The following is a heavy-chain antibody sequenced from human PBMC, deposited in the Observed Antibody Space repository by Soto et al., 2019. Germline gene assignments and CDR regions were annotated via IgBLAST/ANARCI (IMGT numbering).Heavy chain of an antibody. D-gene: IGHD1-26*01. Sequence: ASVKVSCKASGGTFSSYAISWVRQAPGQGLEWMGGIIPIFGTANYAQKFQGRVTITADKSTSTAYMELSSLRSEDTAVYYCASVVGAQLEPYFDYWGQGTLVTVS. CDR2: IIPIFGTA. J-gene: IGHJ4*02. CDR1: GGTFSSYA. V-gene: IGHV1-69*06. CDR3: ASVVGAQLEPYFDY.